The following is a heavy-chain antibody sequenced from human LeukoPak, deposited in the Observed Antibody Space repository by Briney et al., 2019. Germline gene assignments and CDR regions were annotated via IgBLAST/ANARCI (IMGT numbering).Heavy chain of an antibody. CDR2: IREDGSER. Sequence: PGGSLRLSCAASGFIFSRYWMSWVRQAPGKGLEWVANIREDGSERYYVASVKGRFTVSRDNAKKSLSLRVNSLRAEDTAVYYCARLNYDFWSGIWEGYYMDVWGKGTTVTVSS. CDR3: ARLNYDFWSGIWEGYYMDV. V-gene: IGHV3-7*01. J-gene: IGHJ6*03. CDR1: GFIFSRYW. D-gene: IGHD3-3*01.